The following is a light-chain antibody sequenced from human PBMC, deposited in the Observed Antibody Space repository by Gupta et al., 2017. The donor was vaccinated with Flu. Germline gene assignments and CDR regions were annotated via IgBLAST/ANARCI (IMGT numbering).Light chain of an antibody. J-gene: IGKJ4*01. CDR2: EAS. CDR1: PSVSSY. V-gene: IGKV3-11*01. Sequence: DIVLTQSPATLSLSPGDRATLSCRASPSVSSYLAWYPQTPGQAPRLLIEEASNRATGIPARISGCGTWQSSTSISSSLGTEDWEGYACQDRSYGPRTFGGGTKVEIK. CDR3: QDRSYGPRT.